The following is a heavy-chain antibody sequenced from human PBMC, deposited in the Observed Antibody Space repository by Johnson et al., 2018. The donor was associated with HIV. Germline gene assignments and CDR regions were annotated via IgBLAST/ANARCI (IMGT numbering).Heavy chain of an antibody. CDR1: GFTFSNYA. J-gene: IGHJ3*02. CDR3: ARGEDYGGNFGALDI. V-gene: IGHV3-30*04. D-gene: IGHD4-23*01. CDR2: ISLDGSNK. Sequence: QVQLVESGGGVVQPGRSLRLSCAASGFTFSNYAMHWVRQAPGKGLEWVSVISLDGSNKYYADSVRCRFTISRDNSKNTLYLQMNSLRDEDTAVYYCARGEDYGGNFGALDIWGQGTMVTVSS.